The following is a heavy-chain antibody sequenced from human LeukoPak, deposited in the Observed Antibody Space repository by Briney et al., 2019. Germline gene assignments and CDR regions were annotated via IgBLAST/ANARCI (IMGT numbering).Heavy chain of an antibody. CDR1: GYTFTGYY. V-gene: IGHV1-2*02. CDR2: INPNSGGT. CDR3: ARAHCSGGSCYSVGWGDDFDY. Sequence: ASVKVSCKASGYTFTGYYMHWVRQAPGQGLEWMGWINPNSGGTNYAQKFQGRVTMTRDTSISTAYMELSRLRSDDTAVYYCARAHCSGGSCYSVGWGDDFDYWGQGTLVTVSS. D-gene: IGHD2-15*01. J-gene: IGHJ4*02.